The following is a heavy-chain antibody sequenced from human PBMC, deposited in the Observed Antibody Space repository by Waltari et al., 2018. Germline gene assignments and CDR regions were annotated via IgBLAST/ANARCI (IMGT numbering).Heavy chain of an antibody. V-gene: IGHV1-69*04. CDR2: IIPILGIA. CDR3: ARLPSFEGGTGGY. CDR1: GGTFSSYA. Sequence: QVQLVQSGAEVKKPGSSVKVSCKASGGTFSSYAISLVRQAPGQGLEWMGGIIPILGIANYAQKFQGRVTITADESTSTAYMELSSLRSEDTAVYYCARLPSFEGGTGGYWGQGTLVTVSS. D-gene: IGHD3-10*01. J-gene: IGHJ4*02.